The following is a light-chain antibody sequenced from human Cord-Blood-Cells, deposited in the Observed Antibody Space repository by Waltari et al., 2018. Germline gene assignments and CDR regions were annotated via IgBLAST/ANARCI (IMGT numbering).Light chain of an antibody. V-gene: IGKV1-5*01. Sequence: DIQMTQSPSTLSASVGDIVTITYRASKSISSWLAWYQQKPGTAPKLLIYDASSLESGVPSRFSGSGSGTEFTLTISSLQPDDFATYYCQHYNSYSTFGGGTKVEIK. CDR2: DAS. J-gene: IGKJ4*01. CDR1: KSISSW. CDR3: QHYNSYST.